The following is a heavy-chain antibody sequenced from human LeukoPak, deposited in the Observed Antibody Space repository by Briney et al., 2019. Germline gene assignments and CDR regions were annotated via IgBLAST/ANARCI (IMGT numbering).Heavy chain of an antibody. Sequence: GGSLRLSCAASGFTFSFYSMNWVRQAPGKGLGWLSYISSTSSTIYHADSVKGRFTISRDNAKNSLYLQMNSLRAEDTAVYYCVKSSESYLDYWGQRTLVTVSS. CDR3: VKSSESYLDY. V-gene: IGHV3-48*01. CDR2: ISSTSSTI. D-gene: IGHD3-22*01. CDR1: GFTFSFYS. J-gene: IGHJ4*02.